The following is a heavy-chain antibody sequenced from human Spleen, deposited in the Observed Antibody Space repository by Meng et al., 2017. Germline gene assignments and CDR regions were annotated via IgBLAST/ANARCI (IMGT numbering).Heavy chain of an antibody. CDR3: VRSSGWVKTGFDP. D-gene: IGHD6-19*01. J-gene: IGHJ5*02. V-gene: IGHV4-34*01. Sequence: QVQLQQWGAGLLKPSETLSLTCAVYGGSFSGYYWTWIRQPPGKGLESIGEINHSGSTNYNPSLKSRVTISVDTSKNQFSLNLRSVTAADTAVYYCVRSSGWVKTGFDPWGQGTLVTVSS. CDR1: GGSFSGYY. CDR2: INHSGST.